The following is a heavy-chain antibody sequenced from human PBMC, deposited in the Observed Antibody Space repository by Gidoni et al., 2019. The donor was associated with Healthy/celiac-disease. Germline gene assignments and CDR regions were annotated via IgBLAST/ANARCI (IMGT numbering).Heavy chain of an antibody. Sequence: EVQLLESGGGLVQPGGSLRLSCAASGFTFISYAMSWVRQAPGKGLEWVSAISGSGGSTYYADSVKGRFTISRDNSKNTLYLQMNSLRAEDTAVYYCAKVDSSSWYEVLGWFDPWGQGTLVTVSS. CDR1: GFTFISYA. V-gene: IGHV3-23*01. CDR3: AKVDSSSWYEVLGWFDP. D-gene: IGHD6-13*01. CDR2: ISGSGGST. J-gene: IGHJ5*02.